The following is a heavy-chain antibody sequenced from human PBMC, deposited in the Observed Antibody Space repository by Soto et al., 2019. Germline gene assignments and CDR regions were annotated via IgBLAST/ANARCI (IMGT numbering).Heavy chain of an antibody. D-gene: IGHD3-3*01. CDR2: ISGSGGST. V-gene: IGHV3-23*01. CDR3: AKVLGIFGVAYDD. Sequence: EVQLLESGGGLVQPGGSLRLSCAASGFTFRSYAMDWVRQAPGKGLEWVSAISGSGGSTDYADSVKGRFTISRDNSKNTLYLQMNSLRAEDTAVYYCAKVLGIFGVAYDDWGQGTLVTVSS. J-gene: IGHJ4*02. CDR1: GFTFRSYA.